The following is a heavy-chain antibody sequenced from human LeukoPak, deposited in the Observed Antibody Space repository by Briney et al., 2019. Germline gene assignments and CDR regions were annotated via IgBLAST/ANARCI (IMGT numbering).Heavy chain of an antibody. CDR1: GFTFRSYS. J-gene: IGHJ5*02. Sequence: GSLRLSCAASGFTFRSYSMNWVRQAPGKGLEWASSISISSSYIYYADSVKGRFTISRDNAKNSLYLQMNSLRAEDTAVYYCARALGDYRVGSWFDPWGQGTLVTVSS. V-gene: IGHV3-21*01. D-gene: IGHD4-17*01. CDR3: ARALGDYRVGSWFDP. CDR2: ISISSSYI.